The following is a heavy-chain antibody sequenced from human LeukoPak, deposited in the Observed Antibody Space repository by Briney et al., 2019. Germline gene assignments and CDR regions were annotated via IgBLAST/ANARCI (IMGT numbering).Heavy chain of an antibody. CDR2: IHHSGML. CDR1: GASFYSDNQV. D-gene: IGHD3-22*01. J-gene: IGHJ4*02. V-gene: IGHV4-31*03. CDR3: ARGLDSRKLGY. Sequence: SETLSLNCTVSGASFYSDNQVWNWIRQSPGRGLEWIGSIHHSGMLYNNPALESRVTMSRDTSKNQLSLNLNSVTAADTAVYFCARGLDSRKLGYWGQGILVTVSS.